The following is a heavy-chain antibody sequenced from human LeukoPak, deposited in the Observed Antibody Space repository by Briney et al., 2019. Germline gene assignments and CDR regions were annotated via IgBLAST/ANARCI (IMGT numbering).Heavy chain of an antibody. Sequence: PSETLSLTCTVSGGSISSYYWSWIRQPPGKGLKWIGYIYYSGSTNYNPSLKSRVTISVDTSKNQFSLKLSSVTAADTAVYYCARSPYYYDSSGVYYFDYWGQGTLVTVSS. J-gene: IGHJ4*02. CDR2: IYYSGST. CDR1: GGSISSYY. D-gene: IGHD3-22*01. V-gene: IGHV4-59*08. CDR3: ARSPYYYDSSGVYYFDY.